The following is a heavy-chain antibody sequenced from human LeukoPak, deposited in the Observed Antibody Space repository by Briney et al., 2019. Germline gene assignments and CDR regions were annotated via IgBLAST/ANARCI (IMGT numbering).Heavy chain of an antibody. CDR3: ARDYGGPHYFDY. V-gene: IGHV3-21*01. D-gene: IGHD2-15*01. CDR2: ITTATSSYI. Sequence: GGSLRLSCAASGFTFSSHDMNWVRQAPGKGLEWVSSITTATSSYIYYAESVKCRFTISRHDAKTSLYLQMDSLRAEDTAVYYCARDYGGPHYFDYWGQGTLVTVSS. J-gene: IGHJ4*02. CDR1: GFTFSSHD.